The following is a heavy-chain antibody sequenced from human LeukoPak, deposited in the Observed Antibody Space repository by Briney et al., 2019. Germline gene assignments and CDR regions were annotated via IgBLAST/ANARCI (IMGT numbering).Heavy chain of an antibody. Sequence: GGSLRLSCAASGFTFSSYGMHWVRQAPGKGLEWVAVISYDGSNKYYADSVKGRFTISRDNSKNTLYLQMNSLRAEDTAVYYCAKPGSGSSWENYFDYWGQGTLVTVSS. V-gene: IGHV3-30*18. J-gene: IGHJ4*02. CDR2: ISYDGSNK. D-gene: IGHD6-13*01. CDR3: AKPGSGSSWENYFDY. CDR1: GFTFSSYG.